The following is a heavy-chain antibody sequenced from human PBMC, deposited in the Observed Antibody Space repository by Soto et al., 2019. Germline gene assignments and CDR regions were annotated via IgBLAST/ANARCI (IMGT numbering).Heavy chain of an antibody. D-gene: IGHD3-10*01. CDR3: AKKVNSGSGSQFFDY. CDR2: SGGDDDTT. J-gene: IGHJ4*02. V-gene: IGHV3-23*01. Sequence: EVQLLESGGGLVQPGGSLRLSCAASGFTFSSYSMSWVRQAPGKGLEWVSGFRSGGDDDTTYYADSVRGRFTISRDHSKNTLFLQMKSLRVEDTAIYYCAKKVNSGSGSQFFDYWGQGTLVTVSS. CDR1: GFTFSSYS.